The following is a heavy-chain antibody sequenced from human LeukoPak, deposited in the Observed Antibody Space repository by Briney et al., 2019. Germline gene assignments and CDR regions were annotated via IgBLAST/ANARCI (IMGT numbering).Heavy chain of an antibody. CDR1: RDSISGYY. D-gene: IGHD5-12*01. CDR3: AKGSGYPSPFPLDF. CDR2: IYYTGST. J-gene: IGHJ4*02. Sequence: AETLSLTCTVSRDSISGYYWSWVRQPPGKGLEWIGYIYYTGSTNYNPSLKSRVTISVDTSKNQFFLTLTSVTAADTATYYCAKGSGYPSPFPLDFWGQGTLVTVSA. V-gene: IGHV4-59*01.